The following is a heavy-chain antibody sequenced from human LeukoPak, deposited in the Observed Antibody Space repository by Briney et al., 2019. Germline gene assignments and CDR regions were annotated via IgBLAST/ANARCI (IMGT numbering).Heavy chain of an antibody. CDR1: GGTFSSYA. CDR3: ARGGVEFDY. J-gene: IGHJ4*02. CDR2: IIPIFGIA. Sequence: SVKVSCKASGGTFSSYAISWVRQAPGQGLEWMGRIIPIFGIANYAQKFRGRVTITADKSTSTAYMELSSLRSEDTAVYYCARGGVEFDYWGQGTLVTVSS. V-gene: IGHV1-69*04. D-gene: IGHD2-15*01.